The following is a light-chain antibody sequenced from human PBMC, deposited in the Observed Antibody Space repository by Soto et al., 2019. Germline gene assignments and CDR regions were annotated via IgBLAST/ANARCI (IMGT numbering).Light chain of an antibody. CDR2: GAS. CDR1: QSLGSS. Sequence: EVVCTQSPRTLSLSAGERATLSCRASQSLGSSQLAWYQQKPGQAPRPLIYGASTRATGIPARFSGSGSGTEFTLTISSLQSVDFAVYYCQHYVTWPLTVGGGTKVDIK. J-gene: IGKJ4*01. CDR3: QHYVTWPLT. V-gene: IGKV3-15*01.